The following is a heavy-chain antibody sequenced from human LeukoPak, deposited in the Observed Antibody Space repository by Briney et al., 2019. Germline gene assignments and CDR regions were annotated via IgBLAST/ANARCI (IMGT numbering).Heavy chain of an antibody. J-gene: IGHJ4*02. CDR1: GFTFSGYS. D-gene: IGHD3-10*01. CDR3: AKDWVRGVILNYFDY. CDR2: ISSSSSYI. V-gene: IGHV3-21*04. Sequence: GGSLRLSCAASGFTFSGYSMNWVRQAPGKGLEWVSSISSSSSYIYYADSVKGRFTISRDNAKNSLYLQMNSLRAEDTAVYYCAKDWVRGVILNYFDYWGQGTLVTVSS.